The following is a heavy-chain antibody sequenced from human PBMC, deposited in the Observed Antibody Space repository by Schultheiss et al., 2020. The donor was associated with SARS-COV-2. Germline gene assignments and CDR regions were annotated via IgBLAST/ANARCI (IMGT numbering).Heavy chain of an antibody. Sequence: GGSLRLSCAASGFTFSSYSMNWVRQAPGKGLEWVSLINGGSGDNTNYADSVKGRFIISRDNSRNTLYLQMDSLRAEDTAVYYCARALALGVRYFDLWGRGTLVTVSS. CDR1: GFTFSSYS. D-gene: IGHD3-3*02. CDR2: INGGSGDNT. V-gene: IGHV3-21*01. CDR3: ARALALGVRYFDL. J-gene: IGHJ2*01.